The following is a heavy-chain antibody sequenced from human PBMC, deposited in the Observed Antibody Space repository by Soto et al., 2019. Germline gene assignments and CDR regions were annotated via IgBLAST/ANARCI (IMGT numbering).Heavy chain of an antibody. CDR2: IYATGTT. Sequence: SETLSLTCTVSGASISGFYWSWIRKPAGKGLEWIGRIYATGTTDYNPSLKSRVMMSVDTSKKQFSLKLRSVTAADTAVYYCVRDGTKTLRDWFDPWGQGISVTVSS. CDR1: GASISGFY. D-gene: IGHD1-1*01. V-gene: IGHV4-4*07. J-gene: IGHJ5*02. CDR3: VRDGTKTLRDWFDP.